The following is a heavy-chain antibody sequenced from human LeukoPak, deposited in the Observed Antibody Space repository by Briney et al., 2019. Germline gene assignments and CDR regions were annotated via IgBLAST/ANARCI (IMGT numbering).Heavy chain of an antibody. V-gene: IGHV4-39*02. CDR3: ARDRADSSGYIASYMDV. J-gene: IGHJ6*03. CDR2: IYYSGST. Sequence: SETLSLTCTVSGGSISSSSYYWGWIRQPPGKGLEWIGSIYYSGSTYYNPSLKSRVTISVDTSKNQFSLKLSSVTAADTAVYYCARDRADSSGYIASYMDVWGKGTTVTVSS. CDR1: GGSISSSSYY. D-gene: IGHD3-22*01.